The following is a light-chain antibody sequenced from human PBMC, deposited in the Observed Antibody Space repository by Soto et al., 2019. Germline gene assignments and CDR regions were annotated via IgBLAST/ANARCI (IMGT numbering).Light chain of an antibody. CDR2: SNN. V-gene: IGLV1-44*01. CDR3: AEWDDSLNGVV. J-gene: IGLJ2*01. Sequence: QSVLTQPPSASGTPGQRVTISCSGTRSNIGSNTLNWYQQLPGTAPKLLIYSNNQRPSGVPDRFSGSKSGTSASLAISGLQSEDEADYYCAEWDDSLNGVVFGGGTQLTVL. CDR1: RSNIGSNT.